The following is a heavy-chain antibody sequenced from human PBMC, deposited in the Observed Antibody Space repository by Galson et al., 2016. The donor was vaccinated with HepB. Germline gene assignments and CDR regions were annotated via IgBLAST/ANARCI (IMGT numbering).Heavy chain of an antibody. Sequence: SLRLSCAASGFTFDDHGMRWVRQAPGKDLEWVALISGDGGNTYYADSVKGRFTISRVNRKNSLYLQMNSLRTEDTALYYCAKEEVWSGYYFYYGIDVWGQGTMVTVSS. CDR2: ISGDGGNT. D-gene: IGHD3-3*01. CDR1: GFTFDDHG. CDR3: AKEEVWSGYYFYYGIDV. J-gene: IGHJ6*02. V-gene: IGHV3-43*02.